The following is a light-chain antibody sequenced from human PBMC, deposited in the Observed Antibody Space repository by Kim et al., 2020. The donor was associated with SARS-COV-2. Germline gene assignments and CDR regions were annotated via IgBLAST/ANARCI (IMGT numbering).Light chain of an antibody. J-gene: IGLJ3*02. CDR3: ASWDDSLSEGV. CDR1: SSTVESNY. V-gene: IGLV1-47*01. CDR2: RNI. Sequence: GPMATSCCSGSSSTVESNYVSWYQQLPGTAPTPLIYRNIQRPSGVPDRFSGSKSGNSASLAISGLRSEDESDYYCASWDDSLSEGVFGGGTQLTVL.